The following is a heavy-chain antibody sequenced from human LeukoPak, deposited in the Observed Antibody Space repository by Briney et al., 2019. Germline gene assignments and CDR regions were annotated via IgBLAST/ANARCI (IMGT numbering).Heavy chain of an antibody. Sequence: GGSLRLSCAASGFTFRSYGMHWVRQAPGKGLEWVAVISYDGSNKYHADSVKGRFTISRDNSKNTLYLQMNSLRPEDTAVYYCAKRMGPSIAATDLDYWGQGALVSVSS. CDR3: AKRMGPSIAATDLDY. J-gene: IGHJ4*02. CDR1: GFTFRSYG. CDR2: ISYDGSNK. D-gene: IGHD6-25*01. V-gene: IGHV3-30*18.